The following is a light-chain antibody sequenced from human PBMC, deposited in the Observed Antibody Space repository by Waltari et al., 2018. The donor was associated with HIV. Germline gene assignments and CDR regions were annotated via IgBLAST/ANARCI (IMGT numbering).Light chain of an antibody. CDR3: AAWDDSLNAWV. V-gene: IGLV1-44*01. CDR2: INN. CDR1: SSKVGSKI. J-gene: IGLJ3*02. Sequence: QSVLAQPPSASGTPGQRVTISCSGSSSKVGSKIVNWYQQVPGTAPKLLIYINNQRPSGVPDRFSGSNSGTSASLAISGLQSEDEADYYCAAWDDSLNAWVFGGGTKLTVL.